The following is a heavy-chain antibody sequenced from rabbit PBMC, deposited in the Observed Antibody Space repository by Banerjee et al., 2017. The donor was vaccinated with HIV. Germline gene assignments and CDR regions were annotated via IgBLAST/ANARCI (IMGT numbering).Heavy chain of an antibody. CDR2: IYAGSSGST. V-gene: IGHV1S40*01. J-gene: IGHJ4*01. CDR1: GFSFSSSYY. Sequence: QSLEESGGDLVKPGASLTLTCTASGFSFSSSYYMCWVRQAPGKGLEWIACIYAGSSGSTYYASWAKGRFTISKTSSTTVTLQMTSLTAADTATYFCARGGISYFDLWGQGTLV. CDR3: ARGGISYFDL. D-gene: IGHD1-1*01.